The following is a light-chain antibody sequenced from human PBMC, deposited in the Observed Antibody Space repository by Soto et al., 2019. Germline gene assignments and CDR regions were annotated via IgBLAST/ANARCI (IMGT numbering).Light chain of an antibody. CDR2: LNSDGSH. CDR3: QTWGSGLVV. Sequence: QPVLTQSPSASASLGASVKLTCTLSSGHSNYAIAWHQQQSEKGPRYLMKLNSDGSHSKGDGIPDRCSGSSSEAERYLTIASLQSEDEADYDGQTWGSGLVVLGGGTQLTVL. V-gene: IGLV4-69*01. CDR1: SGHSNYA. J-gene: IGLJ2*01.